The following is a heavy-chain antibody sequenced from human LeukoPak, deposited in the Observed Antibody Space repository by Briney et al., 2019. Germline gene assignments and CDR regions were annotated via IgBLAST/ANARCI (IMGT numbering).Heavy chain of an antibody. CDR1: GFTFSSYW. CDR3: AREFSPEDAFDL. J-gene: IGHJ3*01. D-gene: IGHD1-14*01. Sequence: GGSLRLSCAASGFTFSSYWMHWVRQAPGKGLVWVSRINSDGSSTNYADSVKGRFTISRDNAKNTLYLQMNSLRAEDSAMYFCAREFSPEDAFDLWGQGTRVTVSS. CDR2: INSDGSST. V-gene: IGHV3-74*01.